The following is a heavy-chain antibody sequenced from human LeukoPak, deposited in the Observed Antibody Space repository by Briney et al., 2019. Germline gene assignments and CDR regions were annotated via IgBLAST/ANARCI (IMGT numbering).Heavy chain of an antibody. D-gene: IGHD3-22*01. CDR1: GFALSSFW. CDR3: AKDSMTYYYDSSGYSLDY. V-gene: IGHV3-43*02. CDR2: ISGDGGST. J-gene: IGHJ4*02. Sequence: GGSLRLSCVASGFALSSFWMHWVRQAPGKGLEWVSLISGDGGSTYYADSVKGRFTISRDNSKNPLYLQMNSLRTEDTALYYCAKDSMTYYYDSSGYSLDYWGQGTLVTVSS.